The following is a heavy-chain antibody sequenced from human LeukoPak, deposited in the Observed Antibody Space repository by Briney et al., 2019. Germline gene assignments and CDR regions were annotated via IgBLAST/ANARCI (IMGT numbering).Heavy chain of an antibody. CDR1: GFTVSSNY. Sequence: GGSLRLSCAASGFTVSSNYMSWVRQAPGKRLEWVSVIYSGGSTYYADSVKGRFTISRDNSKNTLYLQMNSLRAEDTAVYYCARGGYSGYDPWEWRRLYYYMDVWGKGTTVTVSS. J-gene: IGHJ6*03. CDR2: IYSGGST. D-gene: IGHD5-12*01. CDR3: ARGGYSGYDPWEWRRLYYYMDV. V-gene: IGHV3-53*01.